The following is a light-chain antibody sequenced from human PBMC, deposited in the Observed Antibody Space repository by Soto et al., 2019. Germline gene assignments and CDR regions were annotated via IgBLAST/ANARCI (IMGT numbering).Light chain of an antibody. CDR2: GAS. CDR1: QSISNN. J-gene: IGKJ5*01. CDR3: QQYNNWPPIT. V-gene: IGKV3-15*01. Sequence: EIVMTQSPDTLSVSPGERATLSCRASQSISNNLAWYQQKPGQAPRLVIFGASTRATGIPARFSGSGSGTEFTLTISSLQSEDFAVYYCQQYNNWPPITFGQGTRLEIK.